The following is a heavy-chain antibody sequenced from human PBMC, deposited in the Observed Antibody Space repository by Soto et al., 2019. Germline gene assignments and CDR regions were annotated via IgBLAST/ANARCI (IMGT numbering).Heavy chain of an antibody. J-gene: IGHJ6*02. CDR3: ARRGIPPSHYYYYYGMDV. V-gene: IGHV1-18*01. CDR2: ISAYNGNT. Sequence: ASVKVSCKASGYTFTSYAMHWVRQAPGQRLEWMGWISAYNGNTNYAQKLQGRVTMTTDTSTSTAYMELRSLRSDDTAVYYCARRGIPPSHYYYYYGMDVWGQGTTVTVSS. D-gene: IGHD2-21*01. CDR1: GYTFTSYA.